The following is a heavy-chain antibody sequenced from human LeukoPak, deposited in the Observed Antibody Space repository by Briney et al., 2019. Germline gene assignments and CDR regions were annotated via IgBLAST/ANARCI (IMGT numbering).Heavy chain of an antibody. Sequence: GGSLRLSCAASGFTFSSYSMNWVRQAPGKGLEWVSYISSSSNYIYYADSVKGRFTISRDNAKNSLYLQMNSLRAEDTAVYYCARGAGAFDYWGQGTLVTVSS. CDR1: GFTFSSYS. CDR3: ARGAGAFDY. J-gene: IGHJ4*02. V-gene: IGHV3-21*01. CDR2: ISSSSNYI. D-gene: IGHD3-10*01.